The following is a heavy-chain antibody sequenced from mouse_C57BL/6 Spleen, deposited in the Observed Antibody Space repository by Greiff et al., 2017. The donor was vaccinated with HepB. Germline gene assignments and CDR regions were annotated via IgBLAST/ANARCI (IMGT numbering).Heavy chain of an antibody. CDR1: GYTFTSYG. J-gene: IGHJ2*01. D-gene: IGHD1-1*01. V-gene: IGHV1-81*01. Sequence: VQLQESGAELARPGASVKLSCKASGYTFTSYGISWVKQRTGQGLEWIGEIYPRSGNTYYNEKFKGKATLTADKSSSTAYMELRSLTSEDSAVYFCASRTTVVPLDYWGQGTTLTVSS. CDR3: ASRTTVVPLDY. CDR2: IYPRSGNT.